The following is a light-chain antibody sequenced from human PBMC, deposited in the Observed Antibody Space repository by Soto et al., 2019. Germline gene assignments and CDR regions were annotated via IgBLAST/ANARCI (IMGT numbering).Light chain of an antibody. CDR1: RSVSSRD. J-gene: IGKJ2*01. CDR3: QQFGDSPPEFT. V-gene: IGKV3-20*01. Sequence: ESMLTQSPGTLSLSPGERATLSCRASRSVSSRDISWYQQKPGQAPRLLIYGASIRATGIPDRFSGGGSGTDFTLTISRLEDEDFAVYYCQQFGDSPPEFTFGQGTKLEI. CDR2: GAS.